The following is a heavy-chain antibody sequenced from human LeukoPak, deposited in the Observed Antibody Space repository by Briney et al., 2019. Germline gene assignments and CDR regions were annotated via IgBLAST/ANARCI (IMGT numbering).Heavy chain of an antibody. CDR3: ARDYGGSSPFDY. CDR1: GFTFSSYE. D-gene: IGHD4-23*01. V-gene: IGHV3-48*03. Sequence: GGSLRLSCAASGFTFSSYEMHWVRQAPGKGLEWVSYISSSGSTIYYADSVKGRFTVSRDNAKNSLYLQMNSLRAEDTAVYYCARDYGGSSPFDYWGQGTLVTVSS. J-gene: IGHJ4*02. CDR2: ISSSGSTI.